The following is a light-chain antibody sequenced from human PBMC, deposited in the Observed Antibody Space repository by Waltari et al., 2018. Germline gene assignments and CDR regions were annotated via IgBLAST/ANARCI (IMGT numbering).Light chain of an antibody. J-gene: IGKJ4*01. CDR1: QSVSNF. CDR2: DAS. V-gene: IGKV3-11*01. CDR3: QQRTNWPLT. Sequence: EIVFTQSPATLSLSPGERATLSCRASQSVSNFLAWYQQKPGQAPRLLIYDASRRAAGIPARFSGSGSGTDFTLTISRLEPEDFAVFYCQQRTNWPLTFGGGTKLEVK.